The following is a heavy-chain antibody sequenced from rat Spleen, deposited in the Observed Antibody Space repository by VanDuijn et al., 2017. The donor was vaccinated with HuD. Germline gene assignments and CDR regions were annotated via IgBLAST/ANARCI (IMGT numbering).Heavy chain of an antibody. CDR2: ISSGGGNT. CDR3: TRNWDY. D-gene: IGHD3-6*01. Sequence: VQLKESGPGPVQPSQTLSLTCTVSGFSLTSYHVHWVRQAPAKGLEWIASISSGGGNTYYRDSVKGRFTISRDNAQNTLYLQMDSLRSEDTATYYCTRNWDYWGQGVMVTVSS. CDR1: GFSLTSYH. V-gene: IGHV5-25*01. J-gene: IGHJ2*01.